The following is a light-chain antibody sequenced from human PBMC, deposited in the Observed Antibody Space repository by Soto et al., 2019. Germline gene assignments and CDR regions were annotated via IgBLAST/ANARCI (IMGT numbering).Light chain of an antibody. V-gene: IGKV1-5*01. CDR1: QSTPGW. Sequence: DIQMTQSPSTLSASVGDRVTITCRASQSTPGWLAGYQQKPGKAPKLLIYDASSLESGVPLRFSGSGSGTEFTLTISSLQPDDFATYYCQQYNTYPLTFGGGTKVEIK. CDR2: DAS. J-gene: IGKJ4*01. CDR3: QQYNTYPLT.